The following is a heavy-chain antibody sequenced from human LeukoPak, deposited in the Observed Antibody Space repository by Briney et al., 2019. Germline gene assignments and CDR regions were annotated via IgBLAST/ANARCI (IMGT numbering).Heavy chain of an antibody. CDR1: GGSFSGYY. D-gene: IGHD2-2*01. CDR3: ARRGVSSSFDP. CDR2: INHSGST. V-gene: IGHV4-34*01. Sequence: PSETLSLTCAVYGGSFSGYYWSWIRQPPGKGLEWIGEINHSGSTNYNPSLKSRVSISVDSSKNQFSLKVSSVTAADTAVYYCARRGVSSSFDPWGQGTLVTVSS. J-gene: IGHJ5*02.